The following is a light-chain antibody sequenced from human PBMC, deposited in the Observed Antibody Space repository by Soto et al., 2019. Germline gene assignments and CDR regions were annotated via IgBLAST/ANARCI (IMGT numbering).Light chain of an antibody. CDR1: SGSIASNY. CDR2: EDN. CDR3: QSYDSSNVV. V-gene: IGLV6-57*03. J-gene: IGLJ2*01. Sequence: NFMLTQPHSVSESPGKTVTISCTRSSGSIASNYVQWYQQRPGSAPTTVIYEDNQRPSGVPDRFSGSIDSSSNSASLTISGLKIEDEADYYCQSYDSSNVVFGGGTKLTVL.